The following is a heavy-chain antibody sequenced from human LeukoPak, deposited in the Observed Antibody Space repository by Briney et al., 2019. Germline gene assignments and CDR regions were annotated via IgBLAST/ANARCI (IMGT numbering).Heavy chain of an antibody. CDR3: ARVPLPIDYGDYSQLDWFDP. Sequence: PSQTLSLTCTVSGGSISSGDYYWSWIRQPPGKGLEWFGYIYYSGSTYYNPSLKGRVTISVDTSKNQFSLKLSSVTAADTAVYYCARVPLPIDYGDYSQLDWFDPWGKGTLVTVSS. D-gene: IGHD4-17*01. CDR2: IYYSGST. V-gene: IGHV4-30-4*08. J-gene: IGHJ5*02. CDR1: GGSISSGDYY.